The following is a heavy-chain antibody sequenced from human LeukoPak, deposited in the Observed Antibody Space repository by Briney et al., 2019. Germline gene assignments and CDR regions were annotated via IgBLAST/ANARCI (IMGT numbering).Heavy chain of an antibody. Sequence: GGSLRLSCAASGFTFSTYAIHWVRQAPGKGLEWVAVISYDGINKYYTDSVKGRFTISRDNSKNTLYLQMNSLRAEDTALYFCAKSGYNRFDYWGQGTPVTVSS. CDR1: GFTFSTYA. J-gene: IGHJ4*02. CDR2: ISYDGINK. V-gene: IGHV3-30*04. D-gene: IGHD5-24*01. CDR3: AKSGYNRFDY.